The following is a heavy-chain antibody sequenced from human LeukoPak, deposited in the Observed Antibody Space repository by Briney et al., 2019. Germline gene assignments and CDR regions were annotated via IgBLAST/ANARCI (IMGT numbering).Heavy chain of an antibody. Sequence: SETLSLTCTVSGGSISSYYWSWIRQPPGKGLEWIGYIYYSGSTNYSPSLKSRVTISVDTSKNQFSLKLSSVTAADTAVYYCARDAYYYDSSGYFYYYYMDVWGKGTTVTISS. V-gene: IGHV4-59*01. CDR3: ARDAYYYDSSGYFYYYYMDV. J-gene: IGHJ6*03. CDR2: IYYSGST. D-gene: IGHD3-22*01. CDR1: GGSISSYY.